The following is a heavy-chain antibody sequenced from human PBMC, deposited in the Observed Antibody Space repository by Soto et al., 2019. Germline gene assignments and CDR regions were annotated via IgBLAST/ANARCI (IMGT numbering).Heavy chain of an antibody. CDR3: ARHVSAVGRRGYFDF. Sequence: QVQLQESGPGLVKPSETLSLTYTVSGGSMSTSAYYWSWIRQHPGKGLEWIGYIYYSGSTFYNPSLMSRVTISVDTSKHQFSLKMTSVTAADTAIYYCARHVSAVGRRGYFDFWGLGTLVTVSS. D-gene: IGHD5-18*01. J-gene: IGHJ4*02. CDR1: GGSMSTSAYY. CDR2: IYYSGST. V-gene: IGHV4-31*03.